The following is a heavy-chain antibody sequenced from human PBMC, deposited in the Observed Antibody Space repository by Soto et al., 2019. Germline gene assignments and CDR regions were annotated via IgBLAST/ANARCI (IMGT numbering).Heavy chain of an antibody. J-gene: IGHJ4*02. D-gene: IGHD2-21*02. CDR1: GFAFSNAW. CDR3: TTVVVTATPEAFEY. CDR2: IKSKTDGGTT. Sequence: EVQLVESGGGLVKPGGSLRLSSAACGFAFSNAWMSWVRQAPGKGLEWVGRIKSKTDGGTTDYAAPVKGRFTISRDDSKNTLYLQMNSLKTEDTAVYYCTTVVVTATPEAFEYWGQGTLVTVSS. V-gene: IGHV3-15*01.